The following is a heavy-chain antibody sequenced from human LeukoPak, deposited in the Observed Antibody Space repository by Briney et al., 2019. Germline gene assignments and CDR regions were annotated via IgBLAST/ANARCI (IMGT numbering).Heavy chain of an antibody. CDR3: AKDPSSGAYYTGYFDY. V-gene: IGHV3-30*18. D-gene: IGHD3-22*01. Sequence: GGSLRLSCAASGFTFSNSGMHWVRQAPGKGLEWVAVILSDGSNKYYADSVKGRFTISRDNSKNTLYLQMNSLRPEDTAVYYCAKDPSSGAYYTGYFDYWGQGTLVTVSS. J-gene: IGHJ4*02. CDR2: ILSDGSNK. CDR1: GFTFSNSG.